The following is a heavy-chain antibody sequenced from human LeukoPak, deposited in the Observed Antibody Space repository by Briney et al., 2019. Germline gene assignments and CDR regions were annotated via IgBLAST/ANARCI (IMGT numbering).Heavy chain of an antibody. V-gene: IGHV4-38-2*02. CDR2: IYHSGRT. D-gene: IGHD3-16*02. CDR1: GYSISSGYY. CDR3: ARGRYDYVWGSYRPYYYYMDV. Sequence: SETLSLTCTVSGYSISSGYYWGWIRQPPGKGLEWIGSIYHSGRTFYNPSLKSRVTISVDTSKNQFSLKLSSVTAADTAVYYCARGRYDYVWGSYRPYYYYMDVWGKGTTVTVSS. J-gene: IGHJ6*03.